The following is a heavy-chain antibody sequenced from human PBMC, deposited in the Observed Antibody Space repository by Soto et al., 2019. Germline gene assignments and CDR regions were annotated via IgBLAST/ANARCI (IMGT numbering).Heavy chain of an antibody. CDR2: ISGSGLTI. D-gene: IGHD5-12*01. Sequence: GGSLRLSCAASGFIFSDYEINWVRQAPGKGLEWVSYISGSGLTIYYADSVKGRFTISRDNAKNSLYLQMNSLGVEDTAVYYCARGPYRNTYNWFDSWGQGTLVTAPQ. V-gene: IGHV3-48*03. CDR1: GFIFSDYE. J-gene: IGHJ5*02. CDR3: ARGPYRNTYNWFDS.